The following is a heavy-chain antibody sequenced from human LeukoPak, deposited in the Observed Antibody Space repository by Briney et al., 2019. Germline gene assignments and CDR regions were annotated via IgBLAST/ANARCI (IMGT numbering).Heavy chain of an antibody. CDR1: GYSIRSGYY. Sequence: SETLSLTCAVSGYSIRSGYYWGWIRQPPGKGLEWIGEINHSGSTNYNPSLKSRVTISVDTSKNQFSLKLSSVTAADTAVYYCARALGYCSSTSCQDWFDPWGQGTLVTVSS. CDR3: ARALGYCSSTSCQDWFDP. D-gene: IGHD2-2*01. CDR2: INHSGST. V-gene: IGHV4-38-2*01. J-gene: IGHJ5*02.